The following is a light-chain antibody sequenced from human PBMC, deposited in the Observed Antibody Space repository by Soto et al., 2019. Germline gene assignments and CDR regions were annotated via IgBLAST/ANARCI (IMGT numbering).Light chain of an antibody. J-gene: IGLJ1*01. CDR1: SSNIGINT. V-gene: IGLV1-44*01. CDR3: NSYVGSNDYV. Sequence: QSVLTQPPSASGTPGQTITISCSGGSSNIGINTVSWYEHLPGTAPRLLIYGNNQRPSGVPDRFSGSKSGNTASLTVSGLQADDEADYYCNSYVGSNDYVFGSGTKVTVL. CDR2: GNN.